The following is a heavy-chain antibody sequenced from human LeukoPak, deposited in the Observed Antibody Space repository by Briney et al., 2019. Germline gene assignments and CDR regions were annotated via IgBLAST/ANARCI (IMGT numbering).Heavy chain of an antibody. CDR3: ARLPAVFKTVATQSYYFDY. CDR1: GFTFSSYA. V-gene: IGHV3-23*01. J-gene: IGHJ4*02. Sequence: GGSLRLSCAASGFTFSSYAMSWVRQAPGKGLEWVSAISGSGGSTYYADSVKGRFTISRDNSKNTLYLQMNSLRAEDTAVYYCARLPAVFKTVATQSYYFDYWGQGTLVTVSS. CDR2: ISGSGGST. D-gene: IGHD5-12*01.